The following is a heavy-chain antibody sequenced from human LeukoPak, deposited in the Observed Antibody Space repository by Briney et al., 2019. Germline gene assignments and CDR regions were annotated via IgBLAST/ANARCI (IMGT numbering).Heavy chain of an antibody. D-gene: IGHD2-15*01. CDR1: GFTFSSYG. CDR3: ARDNAGIGRATDY. J-gene: IGHJ4*02. Sequence: GGSLRLSCAASGFTFSSYGMNWVRQAPGKGLEWVGLLSSGGINKHYADSVKGRFIISRDNSMNTLYLQMNSLGVEDTAVYYCARDNAGIGRATDYLGQGTLVTVSS. CDR2: LSSGGINK. V-gene: IGHV3-30*03.